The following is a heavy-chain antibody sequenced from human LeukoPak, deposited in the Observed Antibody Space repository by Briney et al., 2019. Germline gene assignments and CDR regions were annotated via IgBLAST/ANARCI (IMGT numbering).Heavy chain of an antibody. V-gene: IGHV1-2*06. J-gene: IGHJ4*02. CDR3: ARGGIAARLYFDY. D-gene: IGHD6-6*01. CDR1: GYTFTGYY. Sequence: ASVKVSCKASGYTFTGYYMHWVRQAPGQGLEWMGRINPNSGGTNYAQKFQGRVTMTRDTSISTAYMELSRLRSDDTAVYYCARGGIAARLYFDYWGQGTLVTVSS. CDR2: INPNSGGT.